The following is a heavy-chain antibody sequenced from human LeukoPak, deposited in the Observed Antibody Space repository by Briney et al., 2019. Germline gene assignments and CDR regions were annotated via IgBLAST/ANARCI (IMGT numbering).Heavy chain of an antibody. Sequence: PGGSLRLSCAASGFTFHYFAMHWVRQAPGKGLEWISLISGDGGSAHYIDSVKGRFTISRDNSKNSLFLQMNSLTTEDTGLYYCAKDYGYDYGVDYWGQGTLVTV. CDR3: AKDYGYDYGVDY. D-gene: IGHD5-18*01. CDR2: ISGDGGSA. V-gene: IGHV3-43*02. CDR1: GFTFHYFA. J-gene: IGHJ4*02.